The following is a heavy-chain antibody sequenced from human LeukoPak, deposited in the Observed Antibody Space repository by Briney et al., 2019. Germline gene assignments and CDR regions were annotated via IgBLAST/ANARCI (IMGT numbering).Heavy chain of an antibody. CDR2: ISYDGSNK. CDR3: VSSREVGMIVVVPPSILRGY. J-gene: IGHJ4*02. Sequence: GGSLRLSCAASGFTFSSYAMHWVRQAPGKGLEWVAVISYDGSNKYYADSVKGRFTISRDNSKNTLYLQMNSLRAEDTAVYYCVSSREVGMIVVVPPSILRGYWGQGTLVTVSS. V-gene: IGHV3-30-3*01. D-gene: IGHD3-22*01. CDR1: GFTFSSYA.